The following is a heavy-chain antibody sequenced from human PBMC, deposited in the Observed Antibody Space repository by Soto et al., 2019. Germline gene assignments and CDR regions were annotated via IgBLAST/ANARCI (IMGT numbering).Heavy chain of an antibody. CDR1: GYTFTSYD. CDR2: MNPNSGNT. V-gene: IGHV1-8*01. J-gene: IGHJ6*02. CDR3: ERGKQSSSSVVATTYYGMDG. D-gene: IGHD5-12*01. Sequence: QVQLVQSGAEVKKPGASVKVSCKASGYTFTSYDINWVRQATGQGLEWMGWMNPNSGNTGYAQKLQGRVTMTRNTSIRTAYKELSNQRSEDTAVYYCERGKQSSSSVVATTYYGMDGWGQEPTVTVSS.